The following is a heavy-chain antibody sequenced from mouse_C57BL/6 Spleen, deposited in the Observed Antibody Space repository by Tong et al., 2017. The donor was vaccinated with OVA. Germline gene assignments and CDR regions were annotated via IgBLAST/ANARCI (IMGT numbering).Heavy chain of an antibody. Sequence: EVQLQESGPELVKPGASVKISCKASGYAFSSSWMNWVKQRPGKGLEWIGYIYPNNGGNGYNQKFKGKATLTVDKSSSTAYMELSSLTNEDSTVYYCSITTVVAFDYWGQGTTLTVSS. CDR2: IYPNNGGN. J-gene: IGHJ2*01. CDR3: SITTVVAFDY. D-gene: IGHD1-1*01. V-gene: IGHV1-34*01. CDR1: GYAFSSSW.